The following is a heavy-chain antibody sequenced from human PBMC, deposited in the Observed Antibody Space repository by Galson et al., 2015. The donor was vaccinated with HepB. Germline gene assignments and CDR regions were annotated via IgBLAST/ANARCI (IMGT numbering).Heavy chain of an antibody. CDR3: ARVKLMLGRCFDY. Sequence: QVQLQESGPGLVKPSETLSLTCTVSGGSISSSSYYWGWIRQPPGKGLEWIGSIYYSGSTYYNPSLKSRVTISVDTSKNQFSLKLSSVTAADTAVYYCARVKLMLGRCFDYWGQGTLVTVSS. CDR2: IYYSGST. V-gene: IGHV4-39*07. J-gene: IGHJ4*02. D-gene: IGHD3-10*02. CDR1: GGSISSSSYY.